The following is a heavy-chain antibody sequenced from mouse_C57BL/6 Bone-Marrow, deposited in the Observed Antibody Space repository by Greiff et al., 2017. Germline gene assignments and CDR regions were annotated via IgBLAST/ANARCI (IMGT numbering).Heavy chain of an antibody. CDR3: ARSRIYYGYEPWFAY. CDR1: GYTFTSYG. CDR2: IYPRSGNT. Sequence: QVQLQQSGAELARPGASVKLSCKASGYTFTSYGISWVKQRTGQGLEWIGEIYPRSGNTYYNEKFKGKATFTADKSSSTAYMELRSLTSEDSAVYFCARSRIYYGYEPWFAYWGQGTLVTVSA. J-gene: IGHJ3*01. D-gene: IGHD2-2*01. V-gene: IGHV1-81*01.